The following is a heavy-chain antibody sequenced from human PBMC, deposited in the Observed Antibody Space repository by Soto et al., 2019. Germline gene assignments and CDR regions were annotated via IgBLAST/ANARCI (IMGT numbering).Heavy chain of an antibody. V-gene: IGHV3-33*01. D-gene: IGHD4-17*01. Sequence: QVQLVESGGGVVQPGRSLRLSCAASGFTFSSYGMHWVRQAPGKGLEWAAVIWYDGSNKYYADSVKGRFTISRDNSKNTLYLQMNSLRAEDTAVYYCARGPTVPRGGAFDIWGQGTMVTVSS. J-gene: IGHJ3*02. CDR1: GFTFSSYG. CDR3: ARGPTVPRGGAFDI. CDR2: IWYDGSNK.